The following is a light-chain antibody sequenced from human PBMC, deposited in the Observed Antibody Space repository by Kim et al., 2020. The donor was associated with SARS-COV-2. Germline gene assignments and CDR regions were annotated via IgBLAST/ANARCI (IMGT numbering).Light chain of an antibody. J-gene: IGLJ1*01. CDR2: DVS. Sequence: GQSITISCTGTSSDVGGYNYVSWYQQHPDRAPTVLIYDVSQRPSGVSDRFSGSKSGKTASLTISGLQAEDDADYYCSSYTDTSTFVFGSGTKVTVL. V-gene: IGLV2-14*03. CDR1: SSDVGGYNY. CDR3: SSYTDTSTFV.